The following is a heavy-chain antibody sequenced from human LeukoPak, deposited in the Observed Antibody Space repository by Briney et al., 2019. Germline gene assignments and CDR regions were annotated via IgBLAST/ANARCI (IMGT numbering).Heavy chain of an antibody. J-gene: IGHJ6*02. CDR3: ARDPPTFAYYYYGMDV. CDR1: GFTVSSNY. V-gene: IGHV3-66*01. D-gene: IGHD2-21*01. CDR2: IYSGGST. Sequence: SGESLRLSCAASGFTVSSNYMSWVHQAPGKGLEWVSVIYSGGSTYYADSVKGRFTISRDNSKNTLYLQMNSLRAEDTAVYYCARDPPTFAYYYYGMDVWGQGTTVTVSS.